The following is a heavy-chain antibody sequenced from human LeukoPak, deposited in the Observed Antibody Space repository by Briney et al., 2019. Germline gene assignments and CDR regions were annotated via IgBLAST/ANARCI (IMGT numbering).Heavy chain of an antibody. Sequence: GGSLRLSCAASGFTFSSYAMHWVRQAPGKGLEYVSAISSNGGSTYYANSVKGRFTISRDNSKNTLYLQMGSLRAEDMAVYYCARVAVAGTAILNWFGPWGQGTLVTVSS. CDR3: ARVAVAGTAILNWFGP. V-gene: IGHV3-64*01. J-gene: IGHJ5*02. D-gene: IGHD6-19*01. CDR2: ISSNGGST. CDR1: GFTFSSYA.